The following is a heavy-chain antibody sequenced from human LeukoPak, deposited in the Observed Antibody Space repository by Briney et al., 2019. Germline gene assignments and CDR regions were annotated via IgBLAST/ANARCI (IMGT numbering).Heavy chain of an antibody. CDR2: ISGSDRST. J-gene: IGHJ4*02. D-gene: IGHD2-15*01. Sequence: GGSLRLSCAASGFTFSTYAMSWVRQAPGKGLEWVSGISGSDRSTYYADSVKGRFTISRDNSKNTLYLQMNSLRAQDTAVYYCVGYDPFDYWGQGTLVTVSS. CDR3: VGYDPFDY. CDR1: GFTFSTYA. V-gene: IGHV3-23*01.